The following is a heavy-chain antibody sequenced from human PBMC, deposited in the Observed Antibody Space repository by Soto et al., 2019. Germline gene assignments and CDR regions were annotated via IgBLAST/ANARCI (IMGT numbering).Heavy chain of an antibody. J-gene: IGHJ6*02. CDR3: ARGAWQQLPAYYYGMDV. Sequence: GGSLRLSCAASGFTFSDHYMDWVRQAPGKGLEWVGRTRNKANSYTTEYAASVKGRFTISRDDSKNSLYLQMNSLKTEDTAVYYCARGAWQQLPAYYYGMDVWGQGTTVTVSS. CDR2: TRNKANSYTT. V-gene: IGHV3-72*01. D-gene: IGHD6-13*01. CDR1: GFTFSDHY.